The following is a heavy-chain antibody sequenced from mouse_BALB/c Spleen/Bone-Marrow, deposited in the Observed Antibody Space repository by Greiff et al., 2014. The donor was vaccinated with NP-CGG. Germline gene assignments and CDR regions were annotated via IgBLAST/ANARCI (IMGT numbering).Heavy chain of an antibody. V-gene: IGHV5-6-4*01. J-gene: IGHJ2*01. D-gene: IGHD2-4*01. CDR1: GFSFSSYS. CDR3: SKDGGYDYSYYFDY. CDR2: ISSGGHDT. Sequence: DVMLVESGGGLVKPGGSLKLSCAASGFSFSSYSMPWVRQTPEKRLEWVATISSGGHDTYYPDSVKGRFTISRDNAKNTLYLQMSSLKSEDTAMYYCSKDGGYDYSYYFDYWGQGTTLTVSS.